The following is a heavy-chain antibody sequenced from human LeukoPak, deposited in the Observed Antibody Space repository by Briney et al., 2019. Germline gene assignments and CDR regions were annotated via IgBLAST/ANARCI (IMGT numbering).Heavy chain of an antibody. D-gene: IGHD2-2*03. J-gene: IGHJ6*03. CDR2: IIPILGIA. CDR1: GGTFSSYA. CDR3: AREGDGYCSSTSCQYYYYYMDV. V-gene: IGHV1-69*04. Sequence: ASVKVSCKASGGTFSSYAISWVRQAPGQGLEWMGRIIPILGIANYAQKFQGRVTITADKSTSTAYMELSSLRSEDTAVYYCAREGDGYCSSTSCQYYYYYMDVWGEGTTVTVSS.